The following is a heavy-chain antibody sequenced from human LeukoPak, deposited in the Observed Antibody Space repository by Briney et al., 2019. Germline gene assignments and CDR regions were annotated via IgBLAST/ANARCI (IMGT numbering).Heavy chain of an antibody. CDR3: AKGTYTAYNSGCAY. J-gene: IGHJ4*02. D-gene: IGHD5-24*01. Sequence: GGSLRLSCAASGFTISSFGMHWVRQVPGKGLEWVAGISSDGSSKYYADSVKGRLTISRDNSRNTLYLQMNSLRTEDTALYYCAKGTYTAYNSGCAYWGQGTLVTVSS. CDR2: ISSDGSSK. CDR1: GFTISSFG. V-gene: IGHV3-30*18.